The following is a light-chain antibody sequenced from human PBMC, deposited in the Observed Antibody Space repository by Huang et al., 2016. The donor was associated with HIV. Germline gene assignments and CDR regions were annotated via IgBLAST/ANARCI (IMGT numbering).Light chain of an antibody. V-gene: IGKV1-39*01. Sequence: DIQVTQSPSSLSASVGDRVTVTCRASQNIGTYLSWYQQKPGRAPKLLIYSASNLYSGVTSKVGGSGSGTDFTLTINNLQPEDIATYYCQQSYTIPGTFAQGTKVEIK. CDR2: SAS. CDR1: QNIGTY. J-gene: IGKJ2*02. CDR3: QQSYTIPGT.